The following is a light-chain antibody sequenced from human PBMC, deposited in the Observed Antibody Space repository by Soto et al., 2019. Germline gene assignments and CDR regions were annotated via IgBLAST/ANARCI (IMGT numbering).Light chain of an antibody. V-gene: IGKV4-1*01. J-gene: IGKJ1*01. Sequence: DIVMTQSPDSLAVSLGERATIYCKSSQNVLSTSNNRNYLAWYQHKPGQPPQLLVSWASTRDSAVPDRFSGSGSGTDFTLTISSLQAEDAAVYYCQQYYTTPHTFGQGTKVEI. CDR1: QNVLSTSNNRNY. CDR3: QQYYTTPHT. CDR2: WAS.